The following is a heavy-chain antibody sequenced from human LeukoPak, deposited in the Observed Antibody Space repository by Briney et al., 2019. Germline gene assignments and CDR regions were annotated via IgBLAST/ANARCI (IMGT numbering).Heavy chain of an antibody. V-gene: IGHV3-11*01. Sequence: GGSLRLSCAASGFTFSTYAMSWIRQAPGKGLEWVSYISSSGSTIYYADSVKGRFTISRDNAKNSLYLQMNSLRAEDTAVYYCARDPGYSYGNDAFDIWGQGTMVTVSS. J-gene: IGHJ3*02. CDR2: ISSSGSTI. D-gene: IGHD5-18*01. CDR1: GFTFSTYA. CDR3: ARDPGYSYGNDAFDI.